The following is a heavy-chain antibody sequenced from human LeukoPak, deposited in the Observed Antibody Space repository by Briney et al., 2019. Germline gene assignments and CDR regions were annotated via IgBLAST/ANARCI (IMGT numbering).Heavy chain of an antibody. CDR3: ARGLRYYDSSGYYYESFDY. Sequence: SETLSLTCAVYGGSFSGYYWSWIRQPPGKGLEWIGEINHSGSTNYNPSLKSRVTISVDTSKNQFSLKLSSVTAADTAVYYCARGLRYYDSSGYYYESFDYWGQGTLVTVSS. D-gene: IGHD3-22*01. CDR2: INHSGST. V-gene: IGHV4-34*01. CDR1: GGSFSGYY. J-gene: IGHJ4*02.